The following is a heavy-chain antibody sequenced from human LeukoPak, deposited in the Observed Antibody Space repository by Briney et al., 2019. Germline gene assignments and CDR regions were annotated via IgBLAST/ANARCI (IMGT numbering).Heavy chain of an antibody. CDR3: ARDQQWLVGFDY. V-gene: IGHV3-30-3*01. J-gene: IGHJ4*02. D-gene: IGHD6-19*01. CDR2: ISYDGSNK. Sequence: GRSLRLSCAASGFXFSSYAIHWVRQAPGKGLEWVAVISYDGSNKYYADSVKGRFTISRDNSKNTLYLQMNSLRAEDTAVYYCARDQQWLVGFDYWGQGTLVTVSS. CDR1: GFXFSSYA.